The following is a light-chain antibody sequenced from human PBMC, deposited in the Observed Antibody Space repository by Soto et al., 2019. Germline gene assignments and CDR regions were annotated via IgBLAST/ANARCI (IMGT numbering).Light chain of an antibody. CDR3: QHRYNWPLT. CDR2: DAS. Sequence: EVVLTQSPVTLSLSPGEKATLSCRASQDINTYLGWYQQKPGQPPRLLMYDASNRASGVPARFGGSGSGTDFTLTIDTLEPEDFAIDYCQHRYNWPLTFGAGTRVEIK. CDR1: QDINTY. J-gene: IGKJ4*01. V-gene: IGKV3-11*01.